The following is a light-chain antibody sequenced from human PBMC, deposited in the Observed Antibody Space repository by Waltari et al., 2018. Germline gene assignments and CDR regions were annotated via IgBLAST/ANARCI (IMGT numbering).Light chain of an antibody. CDR3: SSYTSSSTRVV. CDR1: SSDVGGYNY. V-gene: IGLV2-14*03. Sequence: QSALTQPASVSGSPGQSITISCTGTSSDVGGYNYVSWYQQHPGKAPKLIIYDVSDRPSGVSTRFSGSNSGNTASLTISGLQAEDETDYYCSSYTSSSTRVVFGGGTKLTVL. J-gene: IGLJ2*01. CDR2: DVS.